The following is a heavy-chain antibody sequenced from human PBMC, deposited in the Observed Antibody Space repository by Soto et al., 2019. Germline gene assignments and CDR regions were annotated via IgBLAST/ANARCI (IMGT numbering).Heavy chain of an antibody. CDR1: GFTFSSYG. CDR2: IWYDGSNK. D-gene: IGHD3-22*01. CDR3: AREGSFEGVVAIASYYYYGMDV. J-gene: IGHJ6*02. V-gene: IGHV3-33*01. Sequence: GGSLRLSCAASGFTFSSYGMHWVRQAPGKGLEWVAVIWYDGSNKYYADSVKGRFTISRDNSKNTLYLQMNSLRAEDTAVYYCAREGSFEGVVAIASYYYYGMDVWGQGTTVTVSS.